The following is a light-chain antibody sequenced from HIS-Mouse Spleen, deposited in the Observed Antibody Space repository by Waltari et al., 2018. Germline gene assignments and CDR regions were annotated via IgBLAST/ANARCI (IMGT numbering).Light chain of an antibody. CDR2: KDS. Sequence: SYELTQPSSVSVSPGQTARITCSGDVLAKKYARWFQQKQGQAPVLVIYKDSERPSGLPGRFSGSSSGTTVPLTSSGAPVEDEADYYCYSAADNNLGVFGGGTKLTVL. CDR1: VLAKKY. J-gene: IGLJ3*02. CDR3: YSAADNNLGV. V-gene: IGLV3-27*01.